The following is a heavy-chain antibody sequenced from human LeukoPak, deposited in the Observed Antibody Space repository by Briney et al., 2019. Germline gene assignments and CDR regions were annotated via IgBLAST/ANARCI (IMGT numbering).Heavy chain of an antibody. D-gene: IGHD3-10*01. CDR2: IYYSGST. V-gene: IGHV4-59*08. CDR1: GGSISSYY. Sequence: SETLSLTCTVSGGSISSYYWSWIRQPPGKGLKWIGYIYYSGSTNYNPSLKSRVTISVDTSKNQFSLKLSSVTAADTAVYYCARLDEVRGDDAFDIWGQGTMVTVSS. J-gene: IGHJ3*02. CDR3: ARLDEVRGDDAFDI.